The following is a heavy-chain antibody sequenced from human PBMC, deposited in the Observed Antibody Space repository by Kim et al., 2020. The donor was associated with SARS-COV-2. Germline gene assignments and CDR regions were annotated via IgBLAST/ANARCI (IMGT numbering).Heavy chain of an antibody. CDR2: TYYRSKWIN. CDR1: GDTVSSETAG. D-gene: IGHD3-16*01. Sequence: SQTLSLTCAISGDTVSSETAGWNWIRQSPSRGLEWLGRTYYRSKWINEYVPPVKGRIIINPDTSKNEFSLQLNSVTPDDTAVYYCARGGHYAFDYWSQGTLVTVSS. V-gene: IGHV6-1*01. CDR3: ARGGHYAFDY. J-gene: IGHJ4*02.